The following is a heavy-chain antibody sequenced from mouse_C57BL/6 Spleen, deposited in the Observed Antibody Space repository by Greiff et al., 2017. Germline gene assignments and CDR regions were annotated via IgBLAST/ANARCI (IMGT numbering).Heavy chain of an antibody. CDR1: GFTFSSYA. CDR2: ISDGGSYT. D-gene: IGHD1-1*01. Sequence: EVQGVESGGGLVKPGGSLKLSCAASGFTFSSYAMSWVRQTPEKRLEWVATISDGGSYTYYPANVKGRFTIARDNAKNNLYLQMSHLKSEDTAMYYCARDNTGLYGSSGFAYWGQGTLVTVSA. V-gene: IGHV5-4*01. J-gene: IGHJ3*01. CDR3: ARDNTGLYGSSGFAY.